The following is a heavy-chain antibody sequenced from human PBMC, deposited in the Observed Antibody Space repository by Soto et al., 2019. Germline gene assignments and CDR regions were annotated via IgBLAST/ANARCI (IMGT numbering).Heavy chain of an antibody. D-gene: IGHD3-22*01. Sequence: SETLSLTCTVSGGSISSGGYYWSWIRQHPGKGLEWIGYIYYSGSTYYNPSLKSRVTISVDTSKNQFSLKLSSVTAADTAVYYCARVDSSGYYYPFDYWGQGTLVTVSS. CDR1: GGSISSGGYY. CDR2: IYYSGST. CDR3: ARVDSSGYYYPFDY. V-gene: IGHV4-31*03. J-gene: IGHJ4*02.